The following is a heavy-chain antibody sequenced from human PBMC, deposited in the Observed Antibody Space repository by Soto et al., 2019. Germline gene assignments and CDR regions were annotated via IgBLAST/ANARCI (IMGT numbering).Heavy chain of an antibody. CDR1: GGSISSYY. CDR2: IYYSGST. J-gene: IGHJ4*02. Sequence: TLSLTCTVSGGSISSYYWSWIRQPPGKGLEWIGYIYYSGSTNYNPSLKSRVTISVDTSKNQFSLKLSSVTAADTAVYYCAGPYCSGGSCYGEFDYWGQGTLVTVSS. D-gene: IGHD2-15*01. CDR3: AGPYCSGGSCYGEFDY. V-gene: IGHV4-59*01.